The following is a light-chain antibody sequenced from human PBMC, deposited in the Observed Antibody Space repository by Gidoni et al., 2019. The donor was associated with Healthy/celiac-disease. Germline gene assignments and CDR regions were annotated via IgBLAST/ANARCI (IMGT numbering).Light chain of an antibody. CDR2: GAS. V-gene: IGKV3-20*01. Sequence: ETVLTQSPGTLSLSPGERATHSCRASPSVSSSYLAWYQQKPGQAPRLLIYGASSRTTGIPDRFSGSGSGTDFTLTISRLEPEDFAVYYCQQYGSSGWTFGQGTKVEIK. CDR1: PSVSSSY. J-gene: IGKJ1*01. CDR3: QQYGSSGWT.